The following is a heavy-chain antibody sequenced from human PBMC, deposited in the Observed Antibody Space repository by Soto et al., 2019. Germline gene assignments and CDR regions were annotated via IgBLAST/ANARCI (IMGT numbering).Heavy chain of an antibody. D-gene: IGHD3-9*01. V-gene: IGHV3-30*18. CDR2: ISFDGSYK. Sequence: QVQLVASGGGVVQPGRSLRLSCAASGSTFSGYGMHWVRQAPGKGLEWVAVISFDGSYKYYEDSVKGRFTISRDNSKNTLYLQMNSLRAEHTAVYYCAKGAYDILTCYPSCWYFDLWGRGTLVTVSS. J-gene: IGHJ2*01. CDR1: GSTFSGYG. CDR3: AKGAYDILTCYPSCWYFDL.